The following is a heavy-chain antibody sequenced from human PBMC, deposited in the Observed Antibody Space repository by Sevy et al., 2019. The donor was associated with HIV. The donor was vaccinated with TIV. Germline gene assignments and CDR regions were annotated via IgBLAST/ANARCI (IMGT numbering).Heavy chain of an antibody. J-gene: IGHJ5*02. CDR2: IKQDGSEK. CDR1: GFTFSSYW. V-gene: IGHV3-7*01. Sequence: GGSLRLSCAASGFTFSSYWMSWVRQAPGKGLEWVANIKQDGSEKYYVDSVKGRFTISRDNAKNSLYLQMNSLRAGDTAVYYCARDSSRGWFDPWGQGTLVTVSS. D-gene: IGHD6-13*01. CDR3: ARDSSRGWFDP.